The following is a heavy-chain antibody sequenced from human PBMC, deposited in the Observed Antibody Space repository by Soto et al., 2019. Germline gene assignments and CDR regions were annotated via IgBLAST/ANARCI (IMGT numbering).Heavy chain of an antibody. V-gene: IGHV3-30*04. J-gene: IGHJ4*02. CDR1: GFIFSRYA. CDR2: ISKDGNSK. D-gene: IGHD2-8*01. Sequence: GSLRLSCAASGFIFSRYAIHWVRQAPGKGLEWLAVISKDGNSKYYLDSVKGRFTISRDNSKNTVHLEMNSLRDEDTALYYCARSRNGAVADSFDFWGQGTLVTVSS. CDR3: ARSRNGAVADSFDF.